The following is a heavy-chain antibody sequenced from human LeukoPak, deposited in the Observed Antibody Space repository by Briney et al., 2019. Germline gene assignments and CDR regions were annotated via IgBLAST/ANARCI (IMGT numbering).Heavy chain of an antibody. Sequence: PSETLSLTCTVSGGSISSYYWSWIRQPPGKGLEWIGYIYYSGSTNYNPSLRSRVTISVDTSKNQFSLKLSSVTAADTAVYYCASMTNWGPLSYWGQGTLVTVSS. J-gene: IGHJ4*02. D-gene: IGHD7-27*01. CDR2: IYYSGST. V-gene: IGHV4-59*08. CDR3: ASMTNWGPLSY. CDR1: GGSISSYY.